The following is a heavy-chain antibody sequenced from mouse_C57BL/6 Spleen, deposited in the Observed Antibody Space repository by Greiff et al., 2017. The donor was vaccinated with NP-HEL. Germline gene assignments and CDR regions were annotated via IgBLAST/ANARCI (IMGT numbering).Heavy chain of an antibody. J-gene: IGHJ1*03. D-gene: IGHD4-1*01. Sequence: QVQLQQPGAELVKPGASVKMSCKASGYTFTSYWITWVTQRPGQGLEWIGDLYPGSGSTNYNEKFKSKATLTVDTSSSTAYMQLSSLPSEDSAVYYCARGGLGRIYFDVWGTGTTVTVSS. CDR1: GYTFTSYW. V-gene: IGHV1-55*01. CDR3: ARGGLGRIYFDV. CDR2: LYPGSGST.